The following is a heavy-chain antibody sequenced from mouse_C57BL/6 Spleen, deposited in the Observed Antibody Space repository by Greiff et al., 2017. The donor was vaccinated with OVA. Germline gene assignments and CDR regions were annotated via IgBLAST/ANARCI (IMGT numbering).Heavy chain of an antibody. J-gene: IGHJ2*01. CDR2: INPSTGGT. D-gene: IGHD1-1*01. Sequence: EVQLVESGPELVKPGASVKISCKASGYSFTGYYMNWVKQSPEKSLEWIGEINPSTGGTTYNQKFKAKATLTVDKSSSTAYMQLKSLTSEDSAVYYCATTVVATRDYWGQGTTLTVSS. CDR3: ATTVVATRDY. CDR1: GYSFTGYY. V-gene: IGHV1-42*01.